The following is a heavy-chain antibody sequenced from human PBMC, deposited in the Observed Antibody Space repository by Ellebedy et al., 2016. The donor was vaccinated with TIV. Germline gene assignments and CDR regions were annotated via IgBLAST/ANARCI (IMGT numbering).Heavy chain of an antibody. CDR1: GGSISSSNW. V-gene: IGHV4-39*01. J-gene: IGHJ4*02. D-gene: IGHD3-3*01. Sequence: SETLSLTCAVSGGSISSSNWWSWVRQPPGKGLEWIGSIYYSGSTYYNPSLKSRVTISVDTSKNQFSLKLSSVTAADTAVYYCARHLRRYYDFWSGYYYFDYWGQGTLVTVSS. CDR3: ARHLRRYYDFWSGYYYFDY. CDR2: IYYSGST.